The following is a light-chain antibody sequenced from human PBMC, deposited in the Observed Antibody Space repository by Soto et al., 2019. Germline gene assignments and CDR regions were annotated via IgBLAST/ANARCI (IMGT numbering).Light chain of an antibody. V-gene: IGKV1-13*02. J-gene: IGKJ3*01. CDR1: QGISSA. CDR3: QQFNSYS. CDR2: DAS. Sequence: AIQLTQSPSSLSASVGDRVTITCRASQGISSALAWYQQKPGKAPKLLIYDASSLESGVPSRFSGSGSGTDFTLTISSLQPEDFATYYCQQFNSYSFGPGTKVDLK.